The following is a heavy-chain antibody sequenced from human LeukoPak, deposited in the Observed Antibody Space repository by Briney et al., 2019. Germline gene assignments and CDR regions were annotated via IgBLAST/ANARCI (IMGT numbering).Heavy chain of an antibody. V-gene: IGHV3-30-3*01. CDR2: ILYDGSNK. J-gene: IGHJ5*02. D-gene: IGHD6-6*01. CDR3: ASWIQDEYSSSHP. CDR1: GFTFSSYA. Sequence: PGGSLRLSCAVSGFTFSSYAMHWVRQAPGKGLEWVAVILYDGSNKYYADSVKGRFTISRDNSKNTLYLQMNSLRAEDTAVYYCASWIQDEYSSSHPWGQGTLVTVSS.